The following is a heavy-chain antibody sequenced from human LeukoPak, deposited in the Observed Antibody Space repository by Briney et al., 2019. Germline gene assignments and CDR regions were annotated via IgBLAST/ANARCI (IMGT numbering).Heavy chain of an antibody. CDR3: ARRGPDYYYGLDI. CDR2: MNPNSGNT. Sequence: GASVKVSCKASGYTFSSYDINWVRQAPGQGLEWMGWMNPNSGNTGYAPKFQGRVTMTRSTSINTVFMELSSPRSEDTAVYYCARRGPDYYYGLDIWGPGTTVTVSS. CDR1: GYTFSSYD. V-gene: IGHV1-8*01. J-gene: IGHJ6*02. D-gene: IGHD3-10*01.